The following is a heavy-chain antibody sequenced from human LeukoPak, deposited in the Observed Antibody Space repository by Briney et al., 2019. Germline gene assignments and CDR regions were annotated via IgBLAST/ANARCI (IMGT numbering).Heavy chain of an antibody. CDR1: GGSISSYY. CDR2: IYYSGCT. D-gene: IGHD3-9*01. CDR3: ARGGDILTDYYYYYMDV. Sequence: SGPTLVNPSETLSLTCTVSGGSISSYYWSWIRQPPGKGLEWIGYIYYSGCTNYNPSLKSRDTISVDTSKNQYSLKLSSVTAADTAVYYCARGGDILTDYYYYYMDVWGKGTTVAVSS. J-gene: IGHJ6*03. V-gene: IGHV4-59*01.